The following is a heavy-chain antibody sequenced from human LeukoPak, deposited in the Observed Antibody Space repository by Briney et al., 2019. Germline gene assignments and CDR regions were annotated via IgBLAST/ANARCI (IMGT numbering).Heavy chain of an antibody. D-gene: IGHD6-13*01. J-gene: IGHJ4*02. V-gene: IGHV1-69*06. CDR1: GGTFSSYA. CDR3: ARDSGYSSSWDYTFDY. CDR2: IIPIFGTA. Sequence: GASVKVSCKASGGTFSSYAISWVRQAPGQGLEWTGGIIPIFGTANYAQKFQGRVTITADKSTSTAYMELSSLRSEDTAVYYCARDSGYSSSWDYTFDYWGQGTLVTVSS.